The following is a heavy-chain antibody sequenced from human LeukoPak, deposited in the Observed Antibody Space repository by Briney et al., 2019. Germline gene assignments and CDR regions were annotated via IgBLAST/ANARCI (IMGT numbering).Heavy chain of an antibody. J-gene: IGHJ3*02. CDR2: IKSDGSST. V-gene: IGHV3-74*01. CDR3: AREHRWLVLDAFDI. D-gene: IGHD6-19*01. CDR1: GFTFSSYW. Sequence: GGSLRLSCAASGFTFSSYWMHWVRQAPGKGLVWVSRIKSDGSSTSYADSVKGRFTISRDNAKNTLYLQMNSLRAEDTAVYYCAREHRWLVLDAFDIWGQGTMVTVSS.